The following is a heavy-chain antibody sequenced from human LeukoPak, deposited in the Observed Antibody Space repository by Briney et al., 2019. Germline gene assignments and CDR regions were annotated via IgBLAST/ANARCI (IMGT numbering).Heavy chain of an antibody. CDR3: ARDTYYDLWGAKMHDTETRYNWFDP. D-gene: IGHD3-3*01. J-gene: IGHJ5*02. Sequence: SETLSLTCAVYGGSFSVYYWSWIRQPPGKGLEWIGYIYYSGSTNYKPSLKSRVTISVYTSKNQFSLKLSPVTAEDTAVYYCARDTYYDLWGAKMHDTETRYNWFDPWGQGALVTASS. V-gene: IGHV4-59*12. CDR1: GGSFSVYY. CDR2: IYYSGST.